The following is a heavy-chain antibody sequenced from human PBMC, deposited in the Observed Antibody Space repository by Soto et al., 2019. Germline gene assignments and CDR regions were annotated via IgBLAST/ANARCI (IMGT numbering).Heavy chain of an antibody. D-gene: IGHD6-13*01. Sequence: ASVKVSCKASGGTFSSYAISWVRQAPGQGLEWMGGIIPIFGTANYAQKFQGRVTITADESTSTAYMELSSLGSEDTAVYYCAREPSGIAKDFAYWGQGTLVTVSS. V-gene: IGHV1-69*13. J-gene: IGHJ4*02. CDR1: GGTFSSYA. CDR2: IIPIFGTA. CDR3: AREPSGIAKDFAY.